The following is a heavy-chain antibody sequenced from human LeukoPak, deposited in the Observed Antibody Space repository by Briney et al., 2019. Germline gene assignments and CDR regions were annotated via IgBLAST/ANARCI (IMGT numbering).Heavy chain of an antibody. Sequence: ASVKVSCKASGYTLARYYMHWVRQPPGKGLEWMGIINPSGGSTDYAQKFQGRVTMTRDTSTSTVYMELSSLRSEDTAVYYCARGHVRYSSGWSVDYWGQGTLVTVSS. CDR3: ARGHVRYSSGWSVDY. D-gene: IGHD6-19*01. J-gene: IGHJ4*02. CDR1: GYTLARYY. CDR2: INPSGGST. V-gene: IGHV1-46*01.